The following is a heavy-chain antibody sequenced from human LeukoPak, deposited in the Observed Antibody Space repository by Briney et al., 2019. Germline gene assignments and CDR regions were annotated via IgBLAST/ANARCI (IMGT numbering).Heavy chain of an antibody. J-gene: IGHJ6*03. CDR3: ARLGRSGYDYYYYMDV. V-gene: IGHV4-34*01. D-gene: IGHD3-3*01. Sequence: SETLSLTCAVYGGSFSGYYWSWIRQPPGKGLEWIGEINHSGSTNYSPSLKSRVTISVDTSKNQFSLKLSSVTAADTAVYYCARLGRSGYDYYYYMDVWGKGTTVTVSS. CDR1: GGSFSGYY. CDR2: INHSGST.